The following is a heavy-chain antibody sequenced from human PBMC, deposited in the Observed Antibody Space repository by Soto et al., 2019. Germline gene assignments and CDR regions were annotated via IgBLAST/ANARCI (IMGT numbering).Heavy chain of an antibody. CDR1: GFTFSTYV. CDR3: AKLSGNTFY. Sequence: EVQLLESGGGLVQPGGSLRLSCAASGFTFSTYVLSWVRQAPGKGLEWVSTINDRGGSTYYADSEKGRFTISRDNSKNPLYLQLNSLRVEDTAVYYFAKLSGNTFYWGQGTLVTVSS. V-gene: IGHV3-23*01. D-gene: IGHD1-7*01. CDR2: INDRGGST. J-gene: IGHJ4*02.